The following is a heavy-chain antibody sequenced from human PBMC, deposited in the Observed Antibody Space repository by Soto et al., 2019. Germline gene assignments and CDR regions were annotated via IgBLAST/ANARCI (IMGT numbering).Heavy chain of an antibody. Sequence: QVQLQESGPGLVKPSGTLSLTCAVSGGSISSSNWWSWVRQPPGKGLEWIGEIYHSGSTNYSPSLKSRVTISVDKSKNQFSLKLSSVTAADTAVYYCARDRLTIFGVVAYYYYYGMDVWGQGTTVTVSS. CDR1: GGSISSSNW. CDR3: ARDRLTIFGVVAYYYYYGMDV. D-gene: IGHD3-3*01. CDR2: IYHSGST. V-gene: IGHV4-4*02. J-gene: IGHJ6*02.